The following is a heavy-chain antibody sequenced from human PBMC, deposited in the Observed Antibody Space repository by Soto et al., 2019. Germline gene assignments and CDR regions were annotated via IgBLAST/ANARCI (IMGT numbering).Heavy chain of an antibody. J-gene: IGHJ6*02. CDR1: GYSFTNQA. Sequence: ASVKVSCKTSGYSFTNQAINWVRQAPGQGLEWVGWISGRSGNSNSAETVRGRVTMTTDTSTATAYLELRALTTDDTAVYYCARGYDSSAYFYPLGDGMDVWGQVTNVTVSS. V-gene: IGHV1-18*01. D-gene: IGHD6-19*01. CDR3: ARGYDSSAYFYPLGDGMDV. CDR2: ISGRSGNS.